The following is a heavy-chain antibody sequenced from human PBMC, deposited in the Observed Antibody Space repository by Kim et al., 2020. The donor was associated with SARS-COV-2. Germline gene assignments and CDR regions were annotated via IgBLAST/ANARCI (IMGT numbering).Heavy chain of an antibody. CDR3: ARELGDHADSSSSDWFDP. V-gene: IGHV6-1*01. J-gene: IGHJ5*02. D-gene: IGHD6-6*01. CDR1: GDSVSSNSAA. CDR2: TYYRSKWYN. Sequence: SQTLSLTCAISGDSVSSNSAAWNWIRQSPSRGLEWLGRTYYRSKWYNDYAVSVKSRITINPDTSKNQFSLQLNSVTPEDTAVYYCARELGDHADSSSSDWFDPWGQGTLVTVSS.